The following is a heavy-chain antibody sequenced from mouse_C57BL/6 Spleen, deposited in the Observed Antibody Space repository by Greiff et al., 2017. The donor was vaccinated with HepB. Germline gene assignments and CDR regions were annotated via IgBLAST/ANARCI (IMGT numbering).Heavy chain of an antibody. CDR1: GFTFSSYG. Sequence: EVKLVESGGDLVKPGGSLKLSCAASGFTFSSYGMSWVRQTPDKRLEWVATISSGGSYTYYPDSVKGRFTISRDNAKNTLYLQMSSLKSEDTAMYYCARQRAAQATFDYWGQGTTLTVSS. CDR3: ARQRAAQATFDY. V-gene: IGHV5-6*01. J-gene: IGHJ2*01. CDR2: ISSGGSYT. D-gene: IGHD3-2*02.